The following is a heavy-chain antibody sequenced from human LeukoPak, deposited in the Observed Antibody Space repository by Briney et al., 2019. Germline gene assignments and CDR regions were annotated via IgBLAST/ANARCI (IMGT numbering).Heavy chain of an antibody. CDR1: GFTFTSHV. D-gene: IGHD3-3*01. CDR2: IDGSGHTT. J-gene: IGHJ5*02. V-gene: IGHV3-23*01. CDR3: ARESIRSGSLKWFDP. Sequence: GGSLRLSCAASGFTFTSHVMSWVRQTPGKELEWVSAIDGSGHTTYYADSVKGRFIISRDNSKKMLYLQMNSLRAEDTATYYCARESIRSGSLKWFDPWGQGTLVTVSS.